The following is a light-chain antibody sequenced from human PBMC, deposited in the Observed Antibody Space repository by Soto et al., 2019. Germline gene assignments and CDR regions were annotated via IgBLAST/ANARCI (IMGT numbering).Light chain of an antibody. CDR3: MQALQTTWT. Sequence: DIVMTQTPLYLSVTPGQTASISCNSSQSLLHSDGKTYLYWYLQKPGQPPQXXXYEVSNRFSGVPDRFSVSGSGADFTLKISRVEDEDVGVYYCMQALQTTWTFSQGTKVDIK. V-gene: IGKV2D-29*01. CDR1: QSLLHSDGKTY. J-gene: IGKJ1*01. CDR2: EVS.